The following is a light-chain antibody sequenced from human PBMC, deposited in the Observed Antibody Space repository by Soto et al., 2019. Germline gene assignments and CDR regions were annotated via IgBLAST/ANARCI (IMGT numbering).Light chain of an antibody. CDR2: DTS. CDR3: QPYNNWPLT. J-gene: IGKJ4*01. CDR1: QGIGDT. V-gene: IGKV3-15*01. Sequence: EIVLTQSPGTLSLSPGESATLLCRASQGIGDTLAWYQHKPGQTPRLLIYDTSTRATGVPTRFSGSRSGAEFTLTINSLQSEDFAVYYCQPYNNWPLTFGGGTKVDIK.